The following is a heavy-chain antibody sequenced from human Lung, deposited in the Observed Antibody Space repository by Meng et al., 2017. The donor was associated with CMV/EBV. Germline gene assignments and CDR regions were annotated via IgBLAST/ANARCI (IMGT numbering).Heavy chain of an antibody. CDR3: ARCFRGGGTQRRFGVFRSSYFFDY. CDR1: GGSFSGYC. CDR2: INHSGTT. D-gene: IGHD3-3*01. V-gene: IGHV4-34*01. J-gene: IGHJ4*02. Sequence: LXCAVYGGSFSGYCWSWIRQPPGKGLEWIGEINHSGTTNYNPSLESRVTISVDTSKNQFSLKLSSVTAADTAVYYCARCFRGGGTQRRFGVFRSSYFFDYWXLGTLVTVSS.